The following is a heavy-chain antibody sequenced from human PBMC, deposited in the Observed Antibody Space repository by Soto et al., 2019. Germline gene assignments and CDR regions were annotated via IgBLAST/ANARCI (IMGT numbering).Heavy chain of an antibody. CDR3: GRDLVDCSSTGCDDY. V-gene: IGHV3-33*01. J-gene: IGHJ4*02. CDR1: GFTFSSYG. CDR2: IWYDGSNK. Sequence: QVQLVESGGGVVQPGRSLRLSCAASGFTFSSYGMHWVRQAPGKGLEWVAVIWYDGSNKYYADSVKGRFTISRDNSKNTLYLQMNRLRAEDTAWFYCGRDLVDCSSTGCDDYWGQGTLVTVSS. D-gene: IGHD2-2*01.